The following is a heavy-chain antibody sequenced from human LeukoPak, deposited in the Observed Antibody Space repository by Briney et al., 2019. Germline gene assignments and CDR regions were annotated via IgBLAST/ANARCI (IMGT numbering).Heavy chain of an antibody. CDR2: TNPNSGNT. CDR3: ARGRVDSDFDY. D-gene: IGHD5-18*01. V-gene: IGHV1-8*01. J-gene: IGHJ4*02. Sequence: ASVKVSCKASGYTFTSYDINWVRQATGQGLEWMGWTNPNSGNTGYAQKFQGRVTMTRNTSISTAYMELSSLRSEDPAVYYCARGRVDSDFDYWGQGTLVTVSS. CDR1: GYTFTSYD.